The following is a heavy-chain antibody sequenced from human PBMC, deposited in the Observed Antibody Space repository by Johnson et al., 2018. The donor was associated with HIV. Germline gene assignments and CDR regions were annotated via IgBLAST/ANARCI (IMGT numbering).Heavy chain of an antibody. V-gene: IGHV3-13*01. CDR1: GFTFSSYD. D-gene: IGHD1-20*01. CDR3: ARSITGAHRGAFDI. CDR2: IGTAGDT. Sequence: VQLVESGGGLVQPGGSLRLSCAASGFTFSSYDMHWVRQATGKGLDWVSAIGTAGDTYYPGSVMGRFTIYRENAKNSLYLQMNSLRAGDTAVYYCARSITGAHRGAFDIWGQGTMVTVSS. J-gene: IGHJ3*02.